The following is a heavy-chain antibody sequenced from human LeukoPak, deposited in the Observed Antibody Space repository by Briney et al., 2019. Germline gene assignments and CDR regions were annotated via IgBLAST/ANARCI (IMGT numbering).Heavy chain of an antibody. CDR3: ARHVGYEGYCSGPSCYLYYMDV. CDR2: ISAYNGNT. Sequence: ASVKVSCKASGYTFTSYAMNWVRQAPGQGLEWMGWISAYNGNTNYAQKLQGRVTMTTDTSTSTAYMELRSLRSDDTAVYYCARHVGYEGYCSGPSCYLYYMDVWGKGTTVTVSS. D-gene: IGHD2-2*01. J-gene: IGHJ6*03. V-gene: IGHV1-18*01. CDR1: GYTFTSYA.